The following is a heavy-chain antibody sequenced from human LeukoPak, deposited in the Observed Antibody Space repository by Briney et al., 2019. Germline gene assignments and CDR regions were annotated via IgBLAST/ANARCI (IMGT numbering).Heavy chain of an antibody. D-gene: IGHD5-12*01. CDR2: IKSKTDGGTA. CDR1: GFTFSSCV. J-gene: IGHJ4*02. V-gene: IGHV3-15*01. CDR3: TTLTIMMATNIDY. Sequence: GGSLRLSCAASGFTFSSCVMSWVRQAPGKGLEWVGRIKSKTDGGTADYAAPVKGRFTISRDDSKNTLYLQMNRLKTEDTAVYYCTTLTIMMATNIDYWGQGTLVTVSS.